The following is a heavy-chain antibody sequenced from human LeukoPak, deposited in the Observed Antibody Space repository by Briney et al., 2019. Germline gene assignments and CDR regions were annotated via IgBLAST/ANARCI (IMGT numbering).Heavy chain of an antibody. D-gene: IGHD2-15*01. Sequence: SSETLSLTCAVSGGSISSYYWSWIRQPAGKGLEWIGRIYTSGTTNYNPSLKSRVTMSVDTSKNQFSLNLNSVTAADTAVYYCARTSPRAATFDYWGQGTLVTVS. CDR2: IYTSGTT. CDR3: ARTSPRAATFDY. J-gene: IGHJ4*02. V-gene: IGHV4-4*07. CDR1: GGSISSYY.